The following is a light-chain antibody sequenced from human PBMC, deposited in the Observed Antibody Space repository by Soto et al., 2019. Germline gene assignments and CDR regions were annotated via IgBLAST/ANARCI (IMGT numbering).Light chain of an antibody. CDR1: QSVSSSY. CDR3: QQYGSSPFT. CDR2: DAS. J-gene: IGKJ3*01. V-gene: IGKV3D-20*01. Sequence: EIVLTQSPATLSLSPGERATLSCGASQSVSSSYLAWYQQKPGLAPRLLIYDASSRDTGIPDRFSGSGSGTDFTLTISRLEPEDFAVNYCQQYGSSPFTFGPGTKVDIK.